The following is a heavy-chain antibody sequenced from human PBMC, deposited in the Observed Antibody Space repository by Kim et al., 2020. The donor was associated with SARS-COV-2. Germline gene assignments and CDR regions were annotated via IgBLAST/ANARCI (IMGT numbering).Heavy chain of an antibody. Sequence: SETLSLTCAVSGGSISSSHWWSWVRQPPGKGLEWIGEIYHSGSTNYNPSLKSRVTISVDKSKNHFSLKLSSVTAADTAVYYCARGNGGYGEYLFDYWGQGTLVTVSS. D-gene: IGHD4-17*01. CDR2: IYHSGST. J-gene: IGHJ4*02. CDR1: GGSISSSHW. V-gene: IGHV4-4*02. CDR3: ARGNGGYGEYLFDY.